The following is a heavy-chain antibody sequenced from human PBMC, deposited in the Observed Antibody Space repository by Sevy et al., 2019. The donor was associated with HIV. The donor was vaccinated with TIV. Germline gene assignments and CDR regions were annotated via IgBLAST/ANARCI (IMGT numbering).Heavy chain of an antibody. D-gene: IGHD6-19*01. CDR1: GFTFSSYW. Sequence: GGSLRLSCAASGFTFSSYWMSWVRQAPGKGLEWVANIKQDGSEKYYVDSVKGRFTISRDNAKNSLYLQMNSLRAEDTAVYYCARVLPKYSSGWLLEAFDIWGQGTMVTVSS. CDR2: IKQDGSEK. V-gene: IGHV3-7*03. J-gene: IGHJ3*02. CDR3: ARVLPKYSSGWLLEAFDI.